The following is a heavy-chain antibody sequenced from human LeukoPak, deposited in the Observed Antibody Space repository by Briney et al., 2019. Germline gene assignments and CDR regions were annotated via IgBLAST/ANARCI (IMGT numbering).Heavy chain of an antibody. V-gene: IGHV4-39*01. CDR1: GGSISSYY. CDR3: ARHESSYYYDSSGYYGWYFRDYYYYGMDV. J-gene: IGHJ6*02. Sequence: PSETLALTCTVSGGSISSYYWSWIRQPPGKGLEWIGSIYYSGSTYYNPSLKSRVTISVDTSKNQFSLKLSSVTAADTAVYYCARHESSYYYDSSGYYGWYFRDYYYYGMDVWGQGTTVTVSS. D-gene: IGHD3-22*01. CDR2: IYYSGST.